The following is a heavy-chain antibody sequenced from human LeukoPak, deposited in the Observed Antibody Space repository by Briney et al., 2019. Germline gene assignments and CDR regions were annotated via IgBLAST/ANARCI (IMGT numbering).Heavy chain of an antibody. J-gene: IGHJ4*02. CDR2: IYYSGST. D-gene: IGHD1-20*01. CDR1: GGSISSYY. CDR3: ARVKGNWNDVGFDY. V-gene: IGHV4-59*01. Sequence: PSETLSLTCTVSGGSISSYYWSWIRQPPGKGLEWIGYIYYSGSTNYNPSLKSRVTISVDTSKNQFSLKLSSVTAADTAVYYCARVKGNWNDVGFDYWGQGTLVTVSS.